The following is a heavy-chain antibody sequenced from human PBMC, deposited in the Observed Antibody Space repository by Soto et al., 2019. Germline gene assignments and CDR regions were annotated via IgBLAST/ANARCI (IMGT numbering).Heavy chain of an antibody. D-gene: IGHD2-2*02. J-gene: IGHJ4*02. CDR1: GFILSSNA. V-gene: IGHV3-23*01. Sequence: EVQLWESGGGLVQPGGSLRLSCAASGFILSSNAVSWVRQAPGKGLEWVSTISGGGGDTSYADSVKGRFTISRDSSKNTLFLQMNSLRGEDTAIYYCAKRAYPFYLDSWGQGTLVTVSS. CDR3: AKRAYPFYLDS. CDR2: ISGGGGDT.